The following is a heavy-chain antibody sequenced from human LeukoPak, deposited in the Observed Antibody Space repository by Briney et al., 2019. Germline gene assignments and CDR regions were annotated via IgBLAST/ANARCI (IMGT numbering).Heavy chain of an antibody. CDR1: GGSFSGYY. CDR2: INHSGST. Sequence: SETLSLTCAVYGGSFSGYYWSWIRQPPGEGLEWIGEINHSGSTNYNPSLKSRVTISVDTSKNQFSLKLSSVTAADTAVYYCAISSGYYYAYDYWGRGTLVTVSS. V-gene: IGHV4-34*01. CDR3: AISSGYYYAYDY. J-gene: IGHJ4*02. D-gene: IGHD3-22*01.